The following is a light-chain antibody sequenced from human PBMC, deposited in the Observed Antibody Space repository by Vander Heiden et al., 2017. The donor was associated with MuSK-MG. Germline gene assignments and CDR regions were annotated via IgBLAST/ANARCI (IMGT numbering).Light chain of an antibody. CDR3: AAWDDRRNGGV. J-gene: IGLJ3*02. CDR2: SKN. V-gene: IGLV1-44*01. Sequence: GQRVTISCSGSSSNLGSNTVNCYQHLPGTATHLLINSKNRRPSGVPDRCSCSKAGTSASLTTRGRQHEEEDDYYGAAWDDRRNGGVFGGGTKLTVL. CDR1: SSNLGSNT.